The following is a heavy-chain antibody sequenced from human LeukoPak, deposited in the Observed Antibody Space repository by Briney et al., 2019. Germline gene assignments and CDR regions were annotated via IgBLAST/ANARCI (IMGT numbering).Heavy chain of an antibody. V-gene: IGHV4-31*03. CDR2: IYYSGST. Sequence: PSQTLSLTCTVSGGSISSGGYYWSWIRQHPGKGLEWIGYIYYSGSTYYNPSLKSRVTISVDTSKNQFSLKLSSVTAADTAVYYCARDGYGDVIEDYWGQGTLVTVSS. CDR3: ARDGYGDVIEDY. J-gene: IGHJ4*02. D-gene: IGHD4-17*01. CDR1: GGSISSGGYY.